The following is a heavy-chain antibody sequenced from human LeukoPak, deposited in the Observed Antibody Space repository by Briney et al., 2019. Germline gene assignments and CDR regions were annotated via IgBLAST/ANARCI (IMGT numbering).Heavy chain of an antibody. CDR1: GFTFSNYG. CDR3: ARGTGDSGSFDY. CDR2: IWFDGSNK. Sequence: QPGRSLRLSCAASGFTFSNYGMHWVRQAPGKGLEWVAVIWFDGSNKYYADSVKGRFTISRDNSKNTLYLQMNSLRAEDTAVYYCARGTGDSGSFDYWGQGTLVTVSS. V-gene: IGHV3-33*01. D-gene: IGHD1-26*01. J-gene: IGHJ4*02.